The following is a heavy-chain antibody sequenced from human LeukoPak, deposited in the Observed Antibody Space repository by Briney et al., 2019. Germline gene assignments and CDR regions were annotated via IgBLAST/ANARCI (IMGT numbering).Heavy chain of an antibody. V-gene: IGHV3-33*06. CDR2: IWYDGSNK. D-gene: IGHD4-17*01. J-gene: IGHJ4*02. CDR1: GFTFSSCG. CDR3: AKDLSDYGDFPIDY. Sequence: PGGSLRLSRAASGFTFSSCGMHWVRQAPGKGLEWVAVIWYDGSNKYYADSVKGRFTISKDNSKNTLYLQMNSLRAEDTAVYYCAKDLSDYGDFPIDYWGQGTLVTVSS.